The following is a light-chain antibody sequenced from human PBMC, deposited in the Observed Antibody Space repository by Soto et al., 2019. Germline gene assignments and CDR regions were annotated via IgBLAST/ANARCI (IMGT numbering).Light chain of an antibody. Sequence: QSVLTQPASVSGSPGQSITISCTGTSGDIGNYNRVSWYQQHPGKAPKLIIYEVTDRPSGVSNRFSGSKSGNTASLTISWLQAEDEAEYYCSSYTNINTRACVFGTGTKVTVL. CDR2: EVT. CDR3: SSYTNINTRACV. CDR1: SGDIGNYNR. V-gene: IGLV2-14*01. J-gene: IGLJ1*01.